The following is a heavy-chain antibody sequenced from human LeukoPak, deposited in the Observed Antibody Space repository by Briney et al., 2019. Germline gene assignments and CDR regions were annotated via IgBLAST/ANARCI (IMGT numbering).Heavy chain of an antibody. CDR2: ISAYNGNT. J-gene: IGHJ5*02. D-gene: IGHD2-2*01. CDR1: GYTFTSYG. CDR3: ARDGGYCSSTSCSNWFDP. Sequence: GASVKVSCKASGYTFTSYGISWVRQAPGQGLEWMGWISAYNGNTNYAQKLQGRVTMTTDTSTSTAYMELRSLRSDDTAVYYCARDGGYCSSTSCSNWFDPWGQGTLVTVSS. V-gene: IGHV1-18*01.